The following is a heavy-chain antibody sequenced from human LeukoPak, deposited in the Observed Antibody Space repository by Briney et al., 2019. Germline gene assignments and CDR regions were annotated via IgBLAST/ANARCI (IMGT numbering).Heavy chain of an antibody. CDR1: GGSISSSSYY. CDR3: ARRLEGSRWWNSAFDI. V-gene: IGHV4-39*01. J-gene: IGHJ3*02. D-gene: IGHD6-13*01. Sequence: AGTVSLICTVSGGSISSSSYYWGWNRQPPGEGLEWNGSIYYSGSIYYNPSLKSRVTISVDTSKNQFSLKLSSVTAADTAMYYCARRLEGSRWWNSAFDIWGQGTMVTVSS. CDR2: IYYSGSI.